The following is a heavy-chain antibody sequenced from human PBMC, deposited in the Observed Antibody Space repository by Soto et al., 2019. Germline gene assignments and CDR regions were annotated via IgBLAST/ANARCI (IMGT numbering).Heavy chain of an antibody. CDR1: GFTFSTHW. J-gene: IGHJ4*02. CDR2: IKQDGSEK. V-gene: IGHV3-7*01. Sequence: GSLRLSCAASGFTFSTHWMSWVRQAPGKGLEWVANIKQDGSEKYYVDSVKGRFTISRDNAKNSLYLQMNSLRAEDTAVYYCARDHYYGSESYYNYWGQGALVTVSS. CDR3: ARDHYYGSESYYNY. D-gene: IGHD3-10*01.